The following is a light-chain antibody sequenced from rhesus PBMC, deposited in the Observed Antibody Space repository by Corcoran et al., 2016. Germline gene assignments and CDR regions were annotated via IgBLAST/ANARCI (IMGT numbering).Light chain of an antibody. J-gene: IGKJ4*01. Sequence: DIQMTQSPSSLSASAGDRVTITCRASQAISTYLNWFQQKPGKAPKRLIYGASSLESGVPSRFSGSGSGTEFTLTISSLQPEDFATYYCLQYNYQPLTFGGGTKVEIK. CDR1: QAISTY. CDR2: GAS. V-gene: IGKV1-43*01. CDR3: LQYNYQPLT.